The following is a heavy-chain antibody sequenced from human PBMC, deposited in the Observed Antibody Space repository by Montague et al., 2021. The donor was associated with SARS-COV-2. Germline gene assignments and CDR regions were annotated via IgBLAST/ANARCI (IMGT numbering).Heavy chain of an antibody. V-gene: IGHV4-34*01. CDR2: FKDNGFT. D-gene: IGHD5-12*01. CDR1: GGSFSGYY. CDR3: ARGDIGAPGPPFDS. Sequence: SETLSLTRVVYGGSFSGYYWSWIRQPPGRGLEWIGEFKDNGFTSYNPSLKSRITISVDTSKNHFSLKLSSVTAADTAVYYCARGDIGAPGPPFDSWGQGTLVTVSS. J-gene: IGHJ4*02.